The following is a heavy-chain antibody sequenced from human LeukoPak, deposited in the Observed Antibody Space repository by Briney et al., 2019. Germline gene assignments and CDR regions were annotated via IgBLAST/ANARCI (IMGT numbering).Heavy chain of an antibody. CDR2: ISSSSSYI. V-gene: IGHV3-21*06. Sequence: PGTSLRLSCAASGFTFTSYGMHWVRQAPGKGLEWVSSISSSSSYIYYADSVKGRFTISRDNAKNSLYLQMNSLRAEDTAVYYCARDKKTDDYGDYWPWVVDYWGQGTLVTVSS. D-gene: IGHD4-17*01. CDR1: GFTFTSYG. J-gene: IGHJ4*02. CDR3: ARDKKTDDYGDYWPWVVDY.